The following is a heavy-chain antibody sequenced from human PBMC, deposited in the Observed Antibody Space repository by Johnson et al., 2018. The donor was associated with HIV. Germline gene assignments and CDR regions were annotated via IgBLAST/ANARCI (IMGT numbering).Heavy chain of an antibody. CDR3: AREYYYESPEAFDI. Sequence: MQLVESGGGLVQPGGSLRLSCVASGFTVRSNYMSWVRQAPGKGLEWVSVIYSGGRSYYADSVKGRLTLSRDNSNNTLYLQMNSLRAEDTAVYYCAREYYYESPEAFDIWGQGTMVTVSS. V-gene: IGHV3-66*02. J-gene: IGHJ3*02. CDR2: IYSGGRS. CDR1: GFTVRSNY. D-gene: IGHD3-22*01.